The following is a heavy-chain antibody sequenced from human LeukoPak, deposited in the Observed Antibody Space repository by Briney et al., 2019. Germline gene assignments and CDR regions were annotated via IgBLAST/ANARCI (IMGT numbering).Heavy chain of an antibody. V-gene: IGHV4-61*01. CDR1: GGSVSSGSYY. J-gene: IGHJ4*02. CDR2: IYYSGAT. Sequence: SETLSLTCTVSGGSVSSGSYYWSWIRQPPGKGLEWIGFIYYSGATNYNPSLKSRVTMSVGTSKDWFSLKLTSVTAADTAMYYCASHYSGYNWGIDYWGQGTLVTVSS. CDR3: ASHYSGYNWGIDY. D-gene: IGHD5-12*01.